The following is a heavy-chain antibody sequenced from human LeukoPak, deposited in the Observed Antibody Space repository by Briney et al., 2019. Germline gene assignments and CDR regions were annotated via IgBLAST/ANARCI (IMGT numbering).Heavy chain of an antibody. J-gene: IGHJ6*03. CDR3: AKDGGYCSSTSCYESYYYYYMDV. V-gene: IGHV3-23*01. CDR1: GFTFNIYP. CDR2: IGTSGDT. D-gene: IGHD2-2*01. Sequence: GDSLRLSCVASGFTFNIYPMTWVRQSPGKGLEWVSTIGTSGDTYYADSVKGRFTISRDNSKNTLYLQMNSLRAEDTAVYYCAKDGGYCSSTSCYESYYYYYMDVWGKGTTVTVSS.